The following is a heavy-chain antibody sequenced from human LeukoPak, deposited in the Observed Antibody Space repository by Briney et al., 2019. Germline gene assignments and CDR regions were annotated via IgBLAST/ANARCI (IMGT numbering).Heavy chain of an antibody. CDR1: GFTFDDYA. CDR2: ISWDGGST. D-gene: IGHD3-22*01. CDR3: AKAVFYDSSGYSAYYFDY. Sequence: PGGSLRLSCVASGFTFDDYAMHWVRQAPGKGLEWVSLISWDGGSTYYADSVKGRFTISRDNSKNSLYLQMNSLRAEDTALYYCAKAVFYDSSGYSAYYFDYWGQGTLVTVSS. J-gene: IGHJ4*02. V-gene: IGHV3-43D*03.